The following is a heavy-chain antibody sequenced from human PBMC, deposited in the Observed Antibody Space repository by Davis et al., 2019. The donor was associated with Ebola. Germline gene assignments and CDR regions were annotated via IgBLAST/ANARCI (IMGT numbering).Heavy chain of an antibody. CDR2: IKSKTDGGTT. J-gene: IGHJ4*02. V-gene: IGHV3-15*01. Sequence: GGSLRLSCAASGFTFSNAWMSWVRQAPGKGLEWVGRIKSKTDGGTTDYAAPVKGRFTISRDDSKNTLYLQMNSLKTEDTAVYYCTTGTYYYDSSGYGYFDYWGQGTLVTVSS. CDR1: GFTFSNAW. CDR3: TTGTYYYDSSGYGYFDY. D-gene: IGHD3-22*01.